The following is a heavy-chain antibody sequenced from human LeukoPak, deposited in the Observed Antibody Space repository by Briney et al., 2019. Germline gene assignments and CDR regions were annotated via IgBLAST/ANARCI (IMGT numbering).Heavy chain of an antibody. J-gene: IGHJ4*02. CDR3: ARANPTTPIYYFDF. CDR1: GFTFRSHG. Sequence: GGSLRLSCVGFGFTFRSHGMNWVRQAPGKGLEWISYISSSADRIYYADSVRGRLAISRDNDRNSLFLEMNTLRAEDTAVYHCARANPTTPIYYFDFWGRGTLVTVSS. V-gene: IGHV3-48*01. D-gene: IGHD4-17*01. CDR2: ISSSADRI.